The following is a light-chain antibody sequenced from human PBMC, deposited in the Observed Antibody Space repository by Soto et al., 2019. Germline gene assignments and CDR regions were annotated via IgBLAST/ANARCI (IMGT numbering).Light chain of an antibody. CDR2: DAS. J-gene: IGKJ1*01. CDR1: QSISTW. Sequence: DIQITQSPSTLSASVGDRVIITCRASQSISTWLAWYQQKPGKVPNLLIYDASNLESGVPLRFSGSGSGTEFTLTISSLQPDDFATYYCQQYQNSWTFGQGTKV. V-gene: IGKV1-5*01. CDR3: QQYQNSWT.